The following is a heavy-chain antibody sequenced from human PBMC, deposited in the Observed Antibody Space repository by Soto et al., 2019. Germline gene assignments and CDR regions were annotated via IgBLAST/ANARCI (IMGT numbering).Heavy chain of an antibody. D-gene: IGHD6-13*01. Sequence: QVQLVQSGAEVKKPGASVKVSCKASGYTFTSYGISWVRQAPGQGLEWMGWISAYNGNTKYAQKFQGRATMTTDTSTSTAYMEVRSLRSGETAVYYCARDAAAGLNDYWGQGTLVTVSS. CDR2: ISAYNGNT. CDR1: GYTFTSYG. V-gene: IGHV1-18*01. CDR3: ARDAAAGLNDY. J-gene: IGHJ4*02.